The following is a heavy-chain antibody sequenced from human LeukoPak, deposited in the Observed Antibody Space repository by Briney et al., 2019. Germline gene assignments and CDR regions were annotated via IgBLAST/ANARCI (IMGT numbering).Heavy chain of an antibody. CDR1: GGSISSSSYY. CDR2: IYYSGST. J-gene: IGHJ5*02. V-gene: IGHV4-30-4*08. CDR3: ARDRDTAGWFDP. Sequence: SETLSLTCTVSGGSISSSSYYWSWIRQPPGKGLEWIGYIYYSGSTYYNPSLKSRVTISVDTSKNQFSLKLSSVTAADTAVYYCARDRDTAGWFDPWGQGTLVTVSS. D-gene: IGHD5-18*01.